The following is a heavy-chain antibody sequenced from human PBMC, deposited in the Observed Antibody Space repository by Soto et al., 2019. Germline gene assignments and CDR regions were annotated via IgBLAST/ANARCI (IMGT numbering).Heavy chain of an antibody. CDR1: GYTFTNYY. V-gene: IGHV1-46*04. J-gene: IGHJ4*02. Sequence: QVQLVPSGAEVREPGASVKVSCKASGYTFTNYYIHWVRQAPGQGLEWIGMMNPSGGATRFAQKLQGRVTMTSDTSTSTAYMEFSSLRSEDMAVYYCAVWNSVVNGALWSGPFDFWGQGTLVTVSS. CDR2: MNPSGGAT. D-gene: IGHD3-3*01. CDR3: AVWNSVVNGALWSGPFDF.